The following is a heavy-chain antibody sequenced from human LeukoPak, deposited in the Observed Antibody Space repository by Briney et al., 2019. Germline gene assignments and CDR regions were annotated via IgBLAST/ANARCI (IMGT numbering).Heavy chain of an antibody. CDR3: AREINNLGYCSSTSCYHDY. Sequence: PSETLSLTCTVSGGSISSYYWSWIRQPAGKGLEWIGRIYTSGSTNYNPSLKSRVTMSVATSTNQFSLKLTSVTAADTAVYYCAREINNLGYCSSTSCYHDYWGQGNLVTVSS. D-gene: IGHD2-2*01. CDR2: IYTSGST. J-gene: IGHJ4*02. V-gene: IGHV4-4*07. CDR1: GGSISSYY.